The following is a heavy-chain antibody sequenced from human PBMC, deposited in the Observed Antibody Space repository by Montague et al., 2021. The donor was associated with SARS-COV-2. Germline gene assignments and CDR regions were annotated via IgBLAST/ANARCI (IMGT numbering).Heavy chain of an antibody. Sequence: YAVSVQSRITITADTSKNQFSLHLNSVTPEDTAVYYCARDLYWAFDAWGPGTTVTVSA. D-gene: IGHD2-8*02. CDR3: ARDLYWAFDA. V-gene: IGHV6-1*01. J-gene: IGHJ3*01.